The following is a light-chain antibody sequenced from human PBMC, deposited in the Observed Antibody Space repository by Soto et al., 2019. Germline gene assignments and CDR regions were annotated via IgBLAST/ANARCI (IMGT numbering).Light chain of an antibody. CDR3: QQYVHWPPGA. V-gene: IGKV3-15*01. CDR1: QSVSSS. CDR2: DTS. J-gene: IGKJ1*01. Sequence: EIVVTHSPATLSGSPGERVTLSCRASQSVSSSLAWYQQRPGQAPRLLIYDTSTWAGGIAARFSGSGSGTEFTLPISSLQSEDSAVYYCQQYVHWPPGAFGQGPTLEIK.